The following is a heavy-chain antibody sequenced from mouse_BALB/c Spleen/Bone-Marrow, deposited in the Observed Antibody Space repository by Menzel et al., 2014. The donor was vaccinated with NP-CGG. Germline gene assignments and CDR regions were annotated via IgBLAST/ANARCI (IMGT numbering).Heavy chain of an antibody. CDR3: ARDRNNDIHWYLDV. D-gene: IGHD2-12*01. CDR2: IRNKAKGYTT. Sequence: EVQVVESGGGLVQPGGSLRLSCATSGFTFSDYYMSWVRQPPGKALEWLGFIRNKAKGYTTEYIPSVKGRFTISGDNSQSMLYLQMNTLRAEDSATYYCARDRNNDIHWYLDVWGAGTTVTVSS. CDR1: GFTFSDYY. J-gene: IGHJ1*01. V-gene: IGHV7-3*02.